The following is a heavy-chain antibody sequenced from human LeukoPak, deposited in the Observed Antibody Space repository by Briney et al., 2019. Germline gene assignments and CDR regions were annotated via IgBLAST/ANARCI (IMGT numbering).Heavy chain of an antibody. J-gene: IGHJ6*02. CDR2: ISYDGSNK. V-gene: IGHV3-30-3*01. CDR1: GFTFSSYA. CDR3: ARDDRMDV. Sequence: GRSLRLSCAASGFTFSSYAMHWVRQAPGKGLEWVAVISYDGSNKYYADSAKGRFTISRDNSKNTLYLQMNSLRAEDTAVYYCARDDRMDVWGQGTTVTVSS.